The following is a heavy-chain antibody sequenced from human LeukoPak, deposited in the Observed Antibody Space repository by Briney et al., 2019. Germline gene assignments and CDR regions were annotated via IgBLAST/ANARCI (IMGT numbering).Heavy chain of an antibody. CDR2: ISGSGDNT. V-gene: IGHV3-23*01. D-gene: IGHD2-2*01. CDR3: AKVLIVGVVPASFDY. Sequence: GGSLRLSRVASGFSFSSYAINWVRQAPGRGLEWVSIISGSGDNTNYADSVKGRFTISRDNSKNTLYLQMNSLRAEDTAVYYCAKVLIVGVVPASFDYWGQGTLVTVSS. CDR1: GFSFSSYA. J-gene: IGHJ4*02.